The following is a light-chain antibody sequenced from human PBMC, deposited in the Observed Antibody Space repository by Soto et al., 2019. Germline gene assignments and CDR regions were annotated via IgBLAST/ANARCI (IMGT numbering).Light chain of an antibody. CDR2: GAS. V-gene: IGKV3D-15*01. CDR3: QQYRDWPLS. J-gene: IGKJ4*01. Sequence: EIVVTQSPATLSVSPGERATLSCRASQSIGNHLAWYQQKPGQAPRLLIYGASTRATTIPARFSGSGSGTDFTLTVSSLQSGDFAVYYCQQYRDWPLSFGGGTKVEIK. CDR1: QSIGNH.